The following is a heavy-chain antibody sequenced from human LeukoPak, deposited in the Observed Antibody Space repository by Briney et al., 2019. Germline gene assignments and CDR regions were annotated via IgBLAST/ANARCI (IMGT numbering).Heavy chain of an antibody. CDR3: ARGGAARPDY. D-gene: IGHD6-6*01. CDR1: GFTFSSYG. V-gene: IGHV3-48*01. J-gene: IGHJ4*02. CDR2: ISNGGTTI. Sequence: GGSLRLSCVASGFTFSSYGMNWVRQAPGRGLEWVSYISNGGTTIYYADSVKGRFTISRDNAKNSLYLQMNTLRAEDTAVYYCARGGAARPDYWGQGTLVTVSS.